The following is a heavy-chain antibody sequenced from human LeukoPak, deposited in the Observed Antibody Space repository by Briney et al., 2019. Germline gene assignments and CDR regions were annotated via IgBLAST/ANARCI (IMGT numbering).Heavy chain of an antibody. D-gene: IGHD3-3*01. CDR3: AKDRRFLECFDY. V-gene: IGHV3-23*01. CDR2: ISGLSGRT. CDR1: GFSFSSYG. Sequence: GGSLRLSCATSGFSFSSYGMSWVRQAPGKGLEWVSSISGLSGRTYYADSVKGRVTISRDNSKNALSLQMNSLRAEDTAVYYCAKDRRFLECFDYWGQGTLVTVSS. J-gene: IGHJ4*02.